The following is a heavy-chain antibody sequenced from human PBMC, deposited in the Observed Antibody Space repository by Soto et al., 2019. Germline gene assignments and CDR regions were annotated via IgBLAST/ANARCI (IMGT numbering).Heavy chain of an antibody. D-gene: IGHD3-10*01. J-gene: IGHJ5*02. V-gene: IGHV4-4*02. Sequence: SETLSLTCAVSGGSISSSNWWSWVRQPPGKGLEWIGEIYHSGSTNYNPSLKSRVTISVDKSKNQFSLKLSSVAAADTAVYYCARGTYGRGNWFDPWGQGTLVTVSS. CDR3: ARGTYGRGNWFDP. CDR1: GGSISSSNW. CDR2: IYHSGST.